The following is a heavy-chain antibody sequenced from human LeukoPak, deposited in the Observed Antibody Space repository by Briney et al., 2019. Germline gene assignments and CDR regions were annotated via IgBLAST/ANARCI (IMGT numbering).Heavy chain of an antibody. J-gene: IGHJ4*02. Sequence: SETLSLTCTVSGGSISSGGYYWSWIRQHPGKGLEWIGYIYYSGSTNYNPSLKSRVTISVDTSKNQFSLKLSSVTAADTAVYYCARDTRGIFDYWGRGTLVTVSS. CDR3: ARDTRGIFDY. D-gene: IGHD3-10*01. CDR2: IYYSGST. CDR1: GGSISSGGYY. V-gene: IGHV4-61*08.